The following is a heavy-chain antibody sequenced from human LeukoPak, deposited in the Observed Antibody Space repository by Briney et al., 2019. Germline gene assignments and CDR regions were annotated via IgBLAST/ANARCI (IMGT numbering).Heavy chain of an antibody. V-gene: IGHV3-21*01. CDR2: ISSSSSYI. D-gene: IGHD2-15*01. J-gene: IGHJ4*02. Sequence: GGSLRLSCAASGFTFSSYSMNWVRQAPGKGLEWVSSISSSSSYIYYADSVKGRFTISRDNAKNSLYLQMNSLRAEDTAVYYCARDWGGYCSGGSCYPQDPDYVDYWGQGTLVTVSS. CDR1: GFTFSSYS. CDR3: ARDWGGYCSGGSCYPQDPDYVDY.